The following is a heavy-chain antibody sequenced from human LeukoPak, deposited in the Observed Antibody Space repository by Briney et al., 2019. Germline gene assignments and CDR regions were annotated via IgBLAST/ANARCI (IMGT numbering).Heavy chain of an antibody. V-gene: IGHV1-2*02. J-gene: IGHJ4*02. CDR2: INPNSGDT. Sequence: GASVKVSCKASGYIFTGYYMHWVRQAPGQGLEWMGWINPNSGDTNYAQKFQGRVTMTRDTSTSTAYMELRSLKSDDTAVYYCARGGGSGSYRFDYWGQGTLVTVSS. CDR1: GYIFTGYY. D-gene: IGHD3-10*01. CDR3: ARGGGSGSYRFDY.